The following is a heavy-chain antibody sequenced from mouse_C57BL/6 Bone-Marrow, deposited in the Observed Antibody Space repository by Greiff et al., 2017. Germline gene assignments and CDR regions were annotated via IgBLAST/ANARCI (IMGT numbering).Heavy chain of an antibody. J-gene: IGHJ1*03. V-gene: IGHV1-42*01. CDR3: ARDYHWYFDV. CDR2: INPSTGGT. Sequence: EVQRVESGPELVKPWASVKISCKASGYSFTGYYMNWVKQSPEKSLEWIGEINPSTGGTTYTQQFKAKATLTVDKSSSTAYMQLKSLTSEDSAVYYCARDYHWYFDVWGTGTTVTVSS. D-gene: IGHD2-4*01. CDR1: GYSFTGYY.